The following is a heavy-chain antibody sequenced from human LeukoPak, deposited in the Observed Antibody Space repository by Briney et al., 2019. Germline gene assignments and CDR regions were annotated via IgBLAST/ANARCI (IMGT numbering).Heavy chain of an antibody. CDR2: ISSSGSTI. J-gene: IGHJ4*02. Sequence: PGGSLRLSCAASGFTFSSYEMNWVRQAPGKGLEWVSYISSSGSTIYYADSVKGRFTISRDNAKNTLYLQMNSLRAEDTAVYYCARGHRNGDYWGQGTLVTVSS. CDR3: ARGHRNGDY. CDR1: GFTFSSYE. V-gene: IGHV3-48*03. D-gene: IGHD1-14*01.